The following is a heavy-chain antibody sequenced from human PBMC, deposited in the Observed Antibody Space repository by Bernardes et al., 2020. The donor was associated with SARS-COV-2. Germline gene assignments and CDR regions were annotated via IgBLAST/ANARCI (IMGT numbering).Heavy chain of an antibody. J-gene: IGHJ4*02. CDR1: GFSLSTSGVG. D-gene: IGHD1-1*01. CDR2: IYWDDDK. Sequence: SGPTLVKPTQTLTLTCTFSGFSLSTSGVGVGWIRQPPGKALEWLALIYWDDDKRYSPSLKSRLTITKDTSKNQVVLTMTNMDPVDTATYYCAHRPLSNWNGPYFDYWGQGTLVTVSS. V-gene: IGHV2-5*02. CDR3: AHRPLSNWNGPYFDY.